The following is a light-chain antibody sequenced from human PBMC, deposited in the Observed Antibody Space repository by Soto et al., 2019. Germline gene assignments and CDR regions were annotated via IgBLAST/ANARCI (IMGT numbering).Light chain of an antibody. J-gene: IGKJ1*01. V-gene: IGKV1-5*01. CDR1: QSIRYY. Sequence: DIQLTQSPPTLSASVGDRVTITCRASQSIRYYLAWYQQMPGKAPKLLIYGASSLQSGVPSRFSGSGSATKFTRTISSLQPDDFATYLCHHHNSYSQTFGQGTKVEIK. CDR3: HHHNSYSQT. CDR2: GAS.